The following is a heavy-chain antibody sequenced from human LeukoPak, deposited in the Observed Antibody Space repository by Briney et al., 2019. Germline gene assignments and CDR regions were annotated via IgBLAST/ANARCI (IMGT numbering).Heavy chain of an antibody. Sequence: SETLSLTCTVSGGSISSYYWGCIRQPPGKGREWSGYIYYSGSTYYNPSLKSRVTISVDTSKNQFSLKLSSVTAADTAVYSCARHWSYYGSGTPWNYWGQGTLVTVSS. CDR3: ARHWSYYGSGTPWNY. V-gene: IGHV4-59*08. CDR2: IYYSGST. CDR1: GGSISSYY. D-gene: IGHD3-10*01. J-gene: IGHJ4*02.